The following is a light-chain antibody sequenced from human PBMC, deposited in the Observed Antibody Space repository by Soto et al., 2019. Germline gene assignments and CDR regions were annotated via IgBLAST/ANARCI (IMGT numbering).Light chain of an antibody. CDR2: DAS. CDR3: QQSYDTPRT. V-gene: IGKV1-39*01. J-gene: IGKJ1*01. Sequence: DIRVTQSPPTLSASVGDRVTITCRASQTITTWMAWYQQKPGKAPKLLVYDASTLQSGVATRFSGSGSGTNFSLTISRLQPEDFATYYCQQSYDTPRTFGQGTKVDIK. CDR1: QTITTW.